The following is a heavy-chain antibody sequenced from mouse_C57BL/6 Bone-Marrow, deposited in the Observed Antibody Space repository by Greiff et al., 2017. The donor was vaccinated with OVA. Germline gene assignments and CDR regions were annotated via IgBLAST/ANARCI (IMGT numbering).Heavy chain of an antibody. CDR1: GFNIKDYY. CDR2: IDPEDGET. Sequence: VQLKQSGAELVKPGASVKLSCTASGFNIKDYYMHWVKQRTEQGLEWIGRIDPEDGETKYAPKFQGKATMTAETSSNTAYLQLSSLTSEDTAVYYCARLFTSQEVAYWGQGTLVTVSA. CDR3: ARLFTSQEVAY. J-gene: IGHJ3*01. D-gene: IGHD3-2*02. V-gene: IGHV14-2*01.